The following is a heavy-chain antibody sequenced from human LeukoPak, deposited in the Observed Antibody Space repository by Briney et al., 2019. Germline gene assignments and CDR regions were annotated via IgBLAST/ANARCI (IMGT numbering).Heavy chain of an antibody. CDR2: IYSSGST. CDR3: ARLREWLHPFDY. Sequence: SETLSLTCTVSGXSISGYYWSCIRQPPGKGLEWIGHIYSSGSTNYNPSLKSRVTISIDTSKNQFSLKLRSVTAADTAVYYCARLREWLHPFDYWGQGTLVTVSS. V-gene: IGHV4-59*01. J-gene: IGHJ4*02. D-gene: IGHD5-24*01. CDR1: GXSISGYY.